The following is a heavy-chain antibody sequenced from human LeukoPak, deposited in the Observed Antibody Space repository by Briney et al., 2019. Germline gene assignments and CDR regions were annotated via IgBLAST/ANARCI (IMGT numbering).Heavy chain of an antibody. D-gene: IGHD3-22*01. V-gene: IGHV1-18*01. J-gene: IGHJ3*02. CDR3: ARNLYYYDSSGSAFDI. Sequence: ASVKVSCKASGYTFTSYGISWVRQAPGQGLEWMGWISAYNGNTNYAQKLQGRVTMTTDTSTSTAYMELRSLRCDDTAVYYCARNLYYYDSSGSAFDIWGQGTMVTVSS. CDR2: ISAYNGNT. CDR1: GYTFTSYG.